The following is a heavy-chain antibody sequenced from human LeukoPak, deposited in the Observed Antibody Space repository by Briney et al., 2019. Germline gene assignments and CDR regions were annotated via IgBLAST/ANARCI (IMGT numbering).Heavy chain of an antibody. CDR3: ARSSYSSSSSV. V-gene: IGHV3-7*03. D-gene: IGHD6-6*01. Sequence: GGSLRLSCAVSGFTFSGFWMSWSRQAPGKGLEWVASINSDGSEGYYTDVVKGRFTISRDNAKNSLYLQINSLKAEDTAVYYCARSSYSSSSSVWGQGTMVTVSS. CDR1: GFTFSGFW. CDR2: INSDGSEG. J-gene: IGHJ3*01.